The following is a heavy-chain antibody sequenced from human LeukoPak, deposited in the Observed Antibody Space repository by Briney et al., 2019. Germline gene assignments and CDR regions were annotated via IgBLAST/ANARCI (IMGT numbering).Heavy chain of an antibody. Sequence: PGGSLRLSCAASGFTFSSYDMNWVRQAPAKGLEWVASISTSGIYINYADSVKGRFTISRDNAKNSLYLQMNSLRAEDTAVYYCGRDLGTEVGATDYWGQGTLVTVSS. V-gene: IGHV3-21*01. D-gene: IGHD1-26*01. CDR2: ISTSGIYI. CDR3: GRDLGTEVGATDY. CDR1: GFTFSSYD. J-gene: IGHJ4*02.